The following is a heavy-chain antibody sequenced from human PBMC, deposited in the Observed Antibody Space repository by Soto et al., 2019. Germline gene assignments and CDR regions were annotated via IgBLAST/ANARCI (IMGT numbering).Heavy chain of an antibody. J-gene: IGHJ4*02. CDR1: GGSFSGYY. Sequence: SETLSLTCAVYGGSFSGYYWSWIRQPPGKGLEWIGEINHSGSTNYNPSLKSRVTISVDTSKNQFSLKLSFVTAADTAVYYCARRKQNYSDIVVVPAETFPYYFDYWGQGTLVTVSS. CDR3: ARRKQNYSDIVVVPAETFPYYFDY. D-gene: IGHD2-2*01. CDR2: INHSGST. V-gene: IGHV4-34*01.